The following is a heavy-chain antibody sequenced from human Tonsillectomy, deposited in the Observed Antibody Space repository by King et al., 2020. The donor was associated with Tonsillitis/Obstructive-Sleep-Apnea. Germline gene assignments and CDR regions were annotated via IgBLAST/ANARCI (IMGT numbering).Heavy chain of an antibody. D-gene: IGHD2-15*01. CDR1: GGTFSSYA. V-gene: IGHV1-69*01. CDR2: IIPIFGTA. J-gene: IGHJ4*02. Sequence: GQLVQSGAEVKKPGSSVKVSCKASGGTFSSYAISWVRQAPGQGLEWMGGIIPIFGTANYAQKFQGRVTITADESTSTANMELSRLRSEDTAVYYCARDGDGYCSGGSCYSSDYWGQGTLVTVSS. CDR3: ARDGDGYCSGGSCYSSDY.